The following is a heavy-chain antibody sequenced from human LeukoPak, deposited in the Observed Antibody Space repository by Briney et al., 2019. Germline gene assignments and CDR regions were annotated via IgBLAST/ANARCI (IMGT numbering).Heavy chain of an antibody. J-gene: IGHJ6*03. V-gene: IGHV3-33*06. CDR2: IWYDGSNK. D-gene: IGHD4-17*01. Sequence: GRSLRLSCAASGFTFSSYGMHWVRQAPGKGLEWVAVIWYDGSNKYYADSVKGRFTISRDNSKNTLYLQMNSLRAEDTAVYYCAKGSPYGDYPQYYYYYMDVWGKGTTVTVSS. CDR1: GFTFSSYG. CDR3: AKGSPYGDYPQYYYYYMDV.